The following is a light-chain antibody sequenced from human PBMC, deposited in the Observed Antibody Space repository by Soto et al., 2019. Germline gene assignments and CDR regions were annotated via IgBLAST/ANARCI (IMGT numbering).Light chain of an antibody. CDR1: QSVSSSY. CDR2: GAS. CDR3: QQYGSSLVT. Sequence: EIVLTQSPGTLSLSPGERATLSCRASQSVSSSYLAWYQQKPGQAPRLLIYGASSRATGIPDRFRGSGSGTDFTLTISRLEPEDFAVYYCQQYGSSLVTFGQGTKVEIK. J-gene: IGKJ1*01. V-gene: IGKV3-20*01.